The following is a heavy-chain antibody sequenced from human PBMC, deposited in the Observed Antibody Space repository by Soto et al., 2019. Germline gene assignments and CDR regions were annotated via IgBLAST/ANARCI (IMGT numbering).Heavy chain of an antibody. V-gene: IGHV1-8*01. J-gene: IGHJ4*02. D-gene: IGHD4-17*01. Sequence: QVQLVQSGAEVKKPGASVKVSCKASGYTFTSYDINWVRQATGQGLEWMGWMNPNSGNTGYAQKFQGRVTMTRNTSISTANMELSDLRSEDRAVYYCAGGGVHDYGDDGGDYWCQGALVAVSS. CDR1: GYTFTSYD. CDR2: MNPNSGNT. CDR3: AGGGVHDYGDDGGDY.